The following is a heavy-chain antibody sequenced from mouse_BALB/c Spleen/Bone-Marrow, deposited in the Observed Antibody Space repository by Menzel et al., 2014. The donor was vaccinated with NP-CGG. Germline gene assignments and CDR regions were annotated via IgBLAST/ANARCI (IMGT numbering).Heavy chain of an antibody. CDR2: ISSAGIHT. CDR1: GFTFTSYA. J-gene: IGHJ2*01. V-gene: IGHV5-9-3*01. Sequence: EVKLVESGGGLVKPGGSLKLSCTAPGFTFTSYAMSWVRQTPEKRLEWVATISSAGIHTYYVDTVKGRFTISRDNAKNTLFLHMSSLRSEDTAVYYCARQDRVYYFDYWGQGTTLTVSS. CDR3: ARQDRVYYFDY.